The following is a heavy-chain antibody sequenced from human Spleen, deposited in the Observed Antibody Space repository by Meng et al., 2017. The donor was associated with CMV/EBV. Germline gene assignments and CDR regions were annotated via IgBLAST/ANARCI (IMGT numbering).Heavy chain of an antibody. CDR3: ARVAGKYYYDKSGFDY. D-gene: IGHD3-22*01. V-gene: IGHV1-2*02. Sequence: DTFTGYYIHWVRQAPGQGLEWMGWINPNSGATNYAQKFQGRVTMTRDTSISTAYIDLSRLRSDDTAVYYCARVAGKYYYDKSGFDYWGQGTLVTVSS. J-gene: IGHJ4*02. CDR2: INPNSGAT. CDR1: DTFTGYY.